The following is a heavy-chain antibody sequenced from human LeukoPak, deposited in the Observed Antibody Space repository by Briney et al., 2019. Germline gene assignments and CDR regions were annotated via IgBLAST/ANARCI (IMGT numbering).Heavy chain of an antibody. J-gene: IGHJ6*02. V-gene: IGHV3-15*01. D-gene: IGHD2/OR15-2a*01. CDR2: IKSKTDGGTT. Sequence: GGSLRLSCAASGFTFSNAWMSWVRQAPGKGLEWVGRIKSKTDGGTTDYAAPVKGRFTISRDDSKNTLYLQMNNLRAEDTAVYYCAKDVMTRHYYGMDVWGQGTTVTVSS. CDR3: AKDVMTRHYYGMDV. CDR1: GFTFSNAW.